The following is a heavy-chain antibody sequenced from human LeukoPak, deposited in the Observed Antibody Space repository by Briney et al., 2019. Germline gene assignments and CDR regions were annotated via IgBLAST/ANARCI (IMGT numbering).Heavy chain of an antibody. V-gene: IGHV3-7*01. CDR1: GFTFSSYW. Sequence: GGSLRLSCAASGFTFSSYWMSWVRQAPGKGLEWVANIKQDGSEKYYVDSVKGRFTISRDNAKNSLYLQMNSLRAEDTAVYYCARDLGYCSGGSCYSGSYYFDYWGQGTLVTVSS. CDR2: IKQDGSEK. CDR3: ARDLGYCSGGSCYSGSYYFDY. J-gene: IGHJ4*02. D-gene: IGHD2-15*01.